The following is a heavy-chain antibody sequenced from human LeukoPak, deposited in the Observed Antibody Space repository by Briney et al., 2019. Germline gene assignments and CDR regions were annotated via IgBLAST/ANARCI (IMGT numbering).Heavy chain of an antibody. CDR3: ARLGGKLPIDY. J-gene: IGHJ4*02. V-gene: IGHV3-53*01. D-gene: IGHD1-26*01. CDR2: IYSGGST. CDR1: GFTVSSNY. Sequence: GGSLRLSCAASGFTVSSNYMSWVRQAPGKGLEWVSVIYSGGSTYYADSVKGRFTIPRDNSKNTLYLQMNSLRAEDTAVYYCARLGGKLPIDYWGQGTLVTVSS.